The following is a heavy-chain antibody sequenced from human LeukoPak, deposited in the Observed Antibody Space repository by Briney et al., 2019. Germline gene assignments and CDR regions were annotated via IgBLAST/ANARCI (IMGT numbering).Heavy chain of an antibody. D-gene: IGHD6-19*01. CDR1: GFTFSSYA. Sequence: GGSLRLSCAASGFTFSSYAMHWVRQAPGEGLEWVAVISYDGSNKYYADSVKGRLTISRDNSKNTLYLQMNSLRAEDTAVYYCARVAVPVAGAGEFDYWGQGTLVTVSS. J-gene: IGHJ4*02. V-gene: IGHV3-30-3*01. CDR2: ISYDGSNK. CDR3: ARVAVPVAGAGEFDY.